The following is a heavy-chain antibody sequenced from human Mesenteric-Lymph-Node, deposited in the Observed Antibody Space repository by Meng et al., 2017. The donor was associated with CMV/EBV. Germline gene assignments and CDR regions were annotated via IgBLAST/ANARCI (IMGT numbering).Heavy chain of an antibody. D-gene: IGHD3-3*01. CDR3: AKDRGGYYQYYFYYGMDV. CDR1: GFTFSSYG. V-gene: IGHV3-30*02. Sequence: GESLRLSCAASGFTFSSYGMHWVSQAPGKGLEWVAFIRYDGGNKFYADSVKGRFTISRDNSKKTLYLQMNSLRAEDTAVYYCAKDRGGYYQYYFYYGMDVWGQGTTVTVSS. CDR2: IRYDGGNK. J-gene: IGHJ6*02.